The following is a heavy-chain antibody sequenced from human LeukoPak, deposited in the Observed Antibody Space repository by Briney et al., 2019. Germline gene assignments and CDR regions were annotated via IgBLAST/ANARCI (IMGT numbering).Heavy chain of an antibody. J-gene: IGHJ4*02. CDR3: ARDAPTYYYDSSGYSGGY. V-gene: IGHV3-9*01. CDR1: GFTFDDYA. CDR2: ISWNSGSI. D-gene: IGHD3-22*01. Sequence: GGSLRLSCAASGFTFDDYAMHWVRQAPGKGLEWVLGISWNSGSIGYADSVKGRFTISRDNAKNSLYLQMNSLRAEDTAVYYCARDAPTYYYDSSGYSGGYWGQGTLVTVSS.